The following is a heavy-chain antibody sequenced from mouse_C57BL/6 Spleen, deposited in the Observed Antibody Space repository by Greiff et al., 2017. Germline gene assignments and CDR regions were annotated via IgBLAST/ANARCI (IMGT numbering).Heavy chain of an antibody. V-gene: IGHV14-4*01. CDR3: TRLGYSNYLYYCDY. D-gene: IGHD2-5*01. Sequence: EVQLQQSGAELVRPGASVKLSCTASGFNIKDDYMHWVKQRPEQGLEWIGWIDPENGDTEYASKFQGKATITADTSSNTAYLQLSSLTSEDTAVYYCTRLGYSNYLYYCDYWGQGTTLTVAS. CDR2: IDPENGDT. CDR1: GFNIKDDY. J-gene: IGHJ2*01.